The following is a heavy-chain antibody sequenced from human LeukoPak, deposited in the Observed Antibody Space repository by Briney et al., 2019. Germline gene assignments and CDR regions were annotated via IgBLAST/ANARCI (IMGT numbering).Heavy chain of an antibody. CDR3: ANSESGWPFDY. CDR1: EFTFSSYG. V-gene: IGHV3-30*02. CDR2: IRYE. D-gene: IGHD6-19*01. J-gene: IGHJ4*02. Sequence: GGSLRLSCAASEFTFSSYGMHWVRQAPGKGLEWVAFIRYEYYADSVKGRFTISRDNSKNTLYLQMNSLRAEDTAVYYCANSESGWPFDYWGQGTLVTVSS.